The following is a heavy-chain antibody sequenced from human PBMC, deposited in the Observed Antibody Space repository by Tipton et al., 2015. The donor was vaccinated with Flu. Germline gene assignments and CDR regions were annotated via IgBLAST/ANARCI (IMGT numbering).Heavy chain of an antibody. CDR3: ASHSSSPWERYFDL. Sequence: TLSLTCTVSGGSISSYYWSWIRQPPGKGLEWIGYIYYSGSTNYNPSLKSRVTISVDTSKNQFSLKLSSVTAADTAVYYCASHSSSPWERYFDLWGRGTLVTVSS. J-gene: IGHJ2*01. CDR2: IYYSGST. CDR1: GGSISSYY. D-gene: IGHD6-13*01. V-gene: IGHV4-59*01.